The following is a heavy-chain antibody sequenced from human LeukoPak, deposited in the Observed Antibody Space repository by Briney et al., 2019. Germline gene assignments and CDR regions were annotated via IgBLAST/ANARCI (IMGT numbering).Heavy chain of an antibody. D-gene: IGHD2-8*01. V-gene: IGHV1-2*02. CDR3: VRLGVLSTTTPCMDV. J-gene: IGHJ6*02. CDR1: GYTFTGYY. Sequence: ASVKVSCKASGYTFTGYYMHWVRQAPGQGLEWMGWINPNSGVTNYAQKFQGRVTVTRDTSISIVYMELSRLRSDDTAVYYCVRLGVLSTTTPCMDVWGQGTTVTVSS. CDR2: INPNSGVT.